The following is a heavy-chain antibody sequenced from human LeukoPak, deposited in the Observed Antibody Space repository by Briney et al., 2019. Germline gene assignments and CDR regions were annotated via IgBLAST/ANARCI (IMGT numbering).Heavy chain of an antibody. D-gene: IGHD3-22*01. J-gene: IGHJ4*02. CDR3: ARTIGPPRYYYDSRGLKDY. CDR1: GGSFSGYY. CDR2: INHSGST. Sequence: SETLSLTCAVYGGSFSGYYWSWIRQPPGKGLEWIGEINHSGSTNYNPSLKSRVTISVDTSKNQFSLKLSSVTAADTAVYYCARTIGPPRYYYDSRGLKDYWGQGTLVTVSS. V-gene: IGHV4-34*01.